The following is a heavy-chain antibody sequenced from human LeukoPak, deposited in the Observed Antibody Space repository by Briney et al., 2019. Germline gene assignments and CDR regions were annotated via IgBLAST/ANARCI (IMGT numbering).Heavy chain of an antibody. J-gene: IGHJ4*02. CDR2: ISYDGSNK. CDR3: AKDPIALSNYDILTGGY. V-gene: IGHV3-30*18. CDR1: GFTFSSYG. Sequence: GGSLRLSCAASGFTFSSYGMHWVRQAPGKGLEWVAVISYDGSNKYYADSVKGRFTISRDNSKNTLYLQMNSLRAEDTAVYYCAKDPIALSNYDILTGGYWGQGTLVTVSS. D-gene: IGHD3-9*01.